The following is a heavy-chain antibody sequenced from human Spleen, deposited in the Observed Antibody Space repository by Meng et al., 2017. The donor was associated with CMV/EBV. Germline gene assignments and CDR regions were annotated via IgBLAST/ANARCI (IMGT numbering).Heavy chain of an antibody. CDR2: INPNSGGT. Sequence: ASVKVSCKASGYTFTGYYMHWVRQAPGQGLEWMGWINPNSGGTNYAQKFQGRVTMTRDTSITTAYMELTRLRSDDTAVYFCARGGTTENLYYYYGMDVWGHGTTVTVSS. CDR3: ARGGTTENLYYYYGMDV. D-gene: IGHD4-11*01. J-gene: IGHJ6*02. V-gene: IGHV1-2*02. CDR1: GYTFTGYY.